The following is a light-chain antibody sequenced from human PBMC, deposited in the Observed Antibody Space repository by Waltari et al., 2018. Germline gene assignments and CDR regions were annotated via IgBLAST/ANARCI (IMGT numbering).Light chain of an antibody. CDR2: RAS. CDR1: RSVLYSSNNKNY. CDR3: QQYYTTPPT. V-gene: IGKV4-1*01. J-gene: IGKJ1*01. Sequence: DIVMTQSPDSLAVSLGERATINCKSSRSVLYSSNNKNYLTWYQQKPGHPPNLLIYRASTRESGVPARFSGSVSGTDFTLAISSLQAEDVAVYYCQQYYTTPPTFGQGTKVEIK.